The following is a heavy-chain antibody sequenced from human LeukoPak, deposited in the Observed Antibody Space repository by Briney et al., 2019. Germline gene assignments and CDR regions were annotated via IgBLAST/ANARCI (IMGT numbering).Heavy chain of an antibody. J-gene: IGHJ4*02. D-gene: IGHD5-12*01. CDR2: IIPIFGTA. CDR3: ARVRYSGYGHFDY. V-gene: IGHV1-69*13. Sequence: ASVKVSCKASGGTFSSYAISWVRQAPGRGLEWMGGIIPIFGTANYAQKFQGRVTITADESTSTAYMELSSLRSEDTAVYYCARVRYSGYGHFDYWGQGTLVTVSS. CDR1: GGTFSSYA.